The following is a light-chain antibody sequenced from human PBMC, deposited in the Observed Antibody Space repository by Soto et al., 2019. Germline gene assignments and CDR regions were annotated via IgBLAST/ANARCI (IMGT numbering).Light chain of an antibody. CDR2: GAS. CDR1: QTVSSNF. CDR3: QQYGSSRWT. Sequence: EIVLTQSPGTLSLSPGERGTLSCRASQTVSSNFLAWYQQKPGQAPRLLIYGASSRATGIPDRFSGSGSGTDFTLTISRLEPEDFAVYYCQQYGSSRWTFGQGTKVDIK. V-gene: IGKV3-20*01. J-gene: IGKJ1*01.